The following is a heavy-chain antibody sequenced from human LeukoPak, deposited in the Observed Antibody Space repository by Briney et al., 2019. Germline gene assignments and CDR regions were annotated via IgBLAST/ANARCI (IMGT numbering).Heavy chain of an antibody. D-gene: IGHD1/OR15-1a*01. CDR1: GFTFSTNY. CDR3: ARGYNWNNRLDY. CDR2: IYSDGST. Sequence: PGGSLRLSCAASGFTFSTNYMYWVRQAPGKGLEWVSVIYSDGSTFYADSVKGRFTISRDNSKNTLYLQMNSLRAEDTAVYYCARGYNWNNRLDYWGQGNLVTVSS. V-gene: IGHV3-53*01. J-gene: IGHJ4*02.